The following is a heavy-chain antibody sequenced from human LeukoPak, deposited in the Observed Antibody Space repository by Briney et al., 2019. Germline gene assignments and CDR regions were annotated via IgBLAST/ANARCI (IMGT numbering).Heavy chain of an antibody. CDR3: AWTAVAGPLYYLDY. V-gene: IGHV4-59*08. Sequence: PSETLSLTCTVSGGSISSYYWSWIRQPPGKGLEWIGYIYYSGSTNYNPSLKSRVTISVDTSKNQFSLKLSSVTAADTAVYYCAWTAVAGPLYYLDYWGQGTLVTVSS. D-gene: IGHD6-19*01. CDR2: IYYSGST. CDR1: GGSISSYY. J-gene: IGHJ4*02.